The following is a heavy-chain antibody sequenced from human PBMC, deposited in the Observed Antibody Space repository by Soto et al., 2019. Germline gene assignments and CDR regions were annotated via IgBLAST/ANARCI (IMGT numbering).Heavy chain of an antibody. D-gene: IGHD3-3*01. CDR1: GGSISSYY. Sequence: SETLSLTCTVSGGSISSYYWSWIRQPPGKGLEWIGYIYYSGSTNYNPSLKSRVTISADKSISTAYLQWSSLKASDTAMYYCASPYYDFWSGYPDDAFDIWGQGTMVTVSS. V-gene: IGHV4-59*12. CDR2: IYYSGST. CDR3: ASPYYDFWSGYPDDAFDI. J-gene: IGHJ3*02.